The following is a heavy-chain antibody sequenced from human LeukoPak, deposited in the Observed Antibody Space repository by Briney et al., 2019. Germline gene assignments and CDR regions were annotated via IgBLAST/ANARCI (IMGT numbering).Heavy chain of an antibody. CDR2: ISGSGGST. J-gene: IGHJ4*02. V-gene: IGHV3-23*01. Sequence: GGSLRLSCAASGFTFSSYAMSWVRQAPGKGLEWVSAISGSGGSTYYADSVKGRLTISRDNSKSTLYLQMNSLRAEDTAVYYCAKDAGGAVVVVVEPYWGQGTLVTVSS. CDR1: GFTFSSYA. CDR3: AKDAGGAVVVVVEPY. D-gene: IGHD2-15*01.